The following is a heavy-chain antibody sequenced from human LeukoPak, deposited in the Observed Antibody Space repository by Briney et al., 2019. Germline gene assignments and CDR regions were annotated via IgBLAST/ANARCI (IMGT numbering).Heavy chain of an antibody. CDR3: ATDKRQYNILTAYFKAEYFQY. Sequence: ASVKVSCKVSGYTVTELSIHWMRQAPGKGLEWMGGFDPEDAERIYTQRLQGRVTMTEDPSTDTAYMELSSLSSEDTAVYYCATDKRQYNILTAYFKAEYFQYRGQGPLVTVSA. CDR2: FDPEDAER. D-gene: IGHD3-9*01. V-gene: IGHV1-24*01. J-gene: IGHJ1*01. CDR1: GYTVTELS.